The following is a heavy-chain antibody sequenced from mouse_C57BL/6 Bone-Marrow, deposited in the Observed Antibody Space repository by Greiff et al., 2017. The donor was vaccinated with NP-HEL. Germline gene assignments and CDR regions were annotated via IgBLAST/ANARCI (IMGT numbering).Heavy chain of an antibody. CDR2: IYPGDGST. CDR1: GYAFTSYD. CDR3: ARAGDYYYAMDY. Sequence: VQLVESGPELVKPGASVKLSCKASGYAFTSYDINWVKQRPGQGLEWIGWIYPGDGSTKYNEKFKGKATLTVDTSSSTAYMELNSLTSEDSAVYFCARAGDYYYAMDYWGQGTSVTVSS. D-gene: IGHD2-4*01. J-gene: IGHJ4*01. V-gene: IGHV1-85*01.